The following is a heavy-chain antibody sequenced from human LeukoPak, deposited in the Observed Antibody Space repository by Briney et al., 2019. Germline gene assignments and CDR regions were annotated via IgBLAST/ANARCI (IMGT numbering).Heavy chain of an antibody. V-gene: IGHV4-4*09. Sequence: SETLSLTCTVSGGSISSYYWSWIRQPPGKGLEWIGYIYTSGSTNYNPSLKSRVTISVDTSKNQFSLKLSSVTAADTAVYYCARHSGSHLTFDYWGQGTLVTVSS. CDR3: ARHSGSHLTFDY. CDR1: GGSISSYY. J-gene: IGHJ4*02. CDR2: IYTSGST. D-gene: IGHD1-26*01.